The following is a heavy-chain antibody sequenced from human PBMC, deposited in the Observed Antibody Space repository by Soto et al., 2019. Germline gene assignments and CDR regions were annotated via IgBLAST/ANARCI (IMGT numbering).Heavy chain of an antibody. CDR1: GGSISSYY. J-gene: IGHJ4*02. Sequence: ASETLSLTCTVSGGSISSYYWSWIRQSPGKGLEWVAYIYYSGSTSYNPSLKSRVTISVDTSKNQFSLRLSSVTAVDTAVYYCAGIKIGSGYPLDYWGQGTLVTVSS. V-gene: IGHV4-59*01. D-gene: IGHD3-22*01. CDR2: IYYSGST. CDR3: AGIKIGSGYPLDY.